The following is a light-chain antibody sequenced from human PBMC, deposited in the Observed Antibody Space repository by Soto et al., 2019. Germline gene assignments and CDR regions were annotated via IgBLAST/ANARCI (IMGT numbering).Light chain of an antibody. V-gene: IGKV1-27*01. J-gene: IGKJ3*01. CDR3: QNLDSAAFT. CDR2: AAS. CDR1: QGIGNY. Sequence: DIQMTQSPSSLSASVGDRVTITCRASQGIGNYLAWYQQRPGKVPKLLIYAASTLQSGVPSRFSGSGSGTDFTLTISSLLPKDVATYYCQNLDSAAFTFGPGTKVDIK.